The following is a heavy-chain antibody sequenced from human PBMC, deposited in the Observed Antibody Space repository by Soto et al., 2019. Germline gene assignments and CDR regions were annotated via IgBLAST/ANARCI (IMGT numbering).Heavy chain of an antibody. CDR3: ARGITMVRGVIKRFYYSMDV. Sequence: QVQLVESGGGVVQPGRSLRLSCAASGFTFSSYAMHWVRQAPGKGLEWVAVISYDGSNKYYADSVKGRFTISRDNSKNTLYLQMNSLRGDDTAVYYCARGITMVRGVIKRFYYSMDVWGQGTTVTVSS. CDR1: GFTFSSYA. J-gene: IGHJ6*02. D-gene: IGHD3-10*01. CDR2: ISYDGSNK. V-gene: IGHV3-30-3*01.